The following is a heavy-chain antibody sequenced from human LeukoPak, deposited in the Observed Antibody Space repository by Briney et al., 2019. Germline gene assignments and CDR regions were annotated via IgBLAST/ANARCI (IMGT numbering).Heavy chain of an antibody. CDR3: ARGHRITMVRGVIPFDY. J-gene: IGHJ4*02. Sequence: SETLSLTCAVYGGSFSGYYWSWIRQPPGKGLERIGEINHSGSTNYNPSLKSRVTISVDTSKNQFSLKLSSVTAADTAVYYCARGHRITMVRGVIPFDYWGQGTLVTVSS. CDR1: GGSFSGYY. D-gene: IGHD3-10*01. V-gene: IGHV4-34*01. CDR2: INHSGST.